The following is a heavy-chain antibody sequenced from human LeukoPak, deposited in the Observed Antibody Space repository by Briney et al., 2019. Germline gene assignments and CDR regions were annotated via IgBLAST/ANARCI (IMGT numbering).Heavy chain of an antibody. CDR3: AKGRGYCTGGSCYSDY. D-gene: IGHD2-15*01. CDR1: GFTFSNYA. J-gene: IGHJ4*02. V-gene: IGHV3-23*01. Sequence: PAGSLRLSCTASGFTFSNYAMSWVRQAPGKGLEWVSTISGSDGSTYYADSVKGRFTISRDNSKNTLYLQMNSLRVEDTAIYYCAKGRGYCTGGSCYSDYWGQGTLVTVSS. CDR2: ISGSDGST.